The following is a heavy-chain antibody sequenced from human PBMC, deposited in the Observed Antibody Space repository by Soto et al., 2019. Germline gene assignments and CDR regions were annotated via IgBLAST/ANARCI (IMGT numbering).Heavy chain of an antibody. CDR3: ARRITGTGNWFDP. J-gene: IGHJ5*02. V-gene: IGHV4-39*01. CDR2: IYYSGST. Sequence: QLQLQESGPGLVKPSETLSLTCTVSGGSISSSSYYWGWIRQPPGKGLEWIGSIYYSGSTYYNPSLKSRVTISVDTSKNQFSLKLSSVTAADTAVYYCARRITGTGNWFDPWGQGTLVTVSS. D-gene: IGHD1-20*01. CDR1: GGSISSSSYY.